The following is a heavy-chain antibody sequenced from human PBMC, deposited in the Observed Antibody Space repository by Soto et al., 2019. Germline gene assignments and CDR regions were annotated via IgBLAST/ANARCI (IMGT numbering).Heavy chain of an antibody. D-gene: IGHD1-26*01. CDR3: AREGGSLNRFDP. J-gene: IGHJ5*02. CDR1: GFTFSSYS. Sequence: EVQLVESGGGLVQPGGSLRLSCAASGFTFSSYSMNWVRQAPGKGLVWVSYISSRSSTVYYSDSVKGRFTISRDNAKNSRYLQMNSLGDEDTAVDYCAREGGSLNRFDPWGQGTLVTVSS. CDR2: ISSRSSTV. V-gene: IGHV3-48*02.